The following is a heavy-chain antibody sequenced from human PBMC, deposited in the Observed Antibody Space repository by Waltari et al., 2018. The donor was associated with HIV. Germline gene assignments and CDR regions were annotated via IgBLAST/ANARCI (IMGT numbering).Heavy chain of an antibody. CDR1: GGSLSDYH. V-gene: IGHV4-59*08. Sequence: QVQLQESGPGVVKPSETLSLTCNVSGGSLSDYHWCWIRQPPGKELEWIGYISYSGRTNSHPSLKSRVTMSVDTSKNQFSLRLSSVTAADTAVYYCARRVDSGEIPLWYFDLWGRGTLVTVSS. CDR2: ISYSGRT. J-gene: IGHJ2*01. D-gene: IGHD2-15*01. CDR3: ARRVDSGEIPLWYFDL.